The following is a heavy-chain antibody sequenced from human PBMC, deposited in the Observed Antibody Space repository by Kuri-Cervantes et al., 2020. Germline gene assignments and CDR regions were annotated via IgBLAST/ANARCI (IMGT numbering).Heavy chain of an antibody. J-gene: IGHJ6*03. CDR3: ARVEVTTNYYYYMDV. CDR1: GFTFNTYY. D-gene: IGHD4-17*01. V-gene: IGHV3-48*01. CDR2: ISSSSSPI. Sequence: GGSLRLSCEASGFTFNTYYMSWVRQAPGRGLEWLSLISSSSSPIYYADSVRGRFTSSRDNAKNALYLQMNSLRAEDTAVYYCARVEVTTNYYYYMDVWGKGTTVTVSS.